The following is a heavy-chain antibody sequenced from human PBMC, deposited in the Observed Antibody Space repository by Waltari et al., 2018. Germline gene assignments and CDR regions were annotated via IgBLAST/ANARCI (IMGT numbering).Heavy chain of an antibody. CDR1: GYTFTSYD. Sequence: QVQLVQSGAEVKKPGASVKVSCKASGYTFTSYDINWVRQATGQGLEWMGWMNPNRGNTGDAQKVQGRVTITRNNSISTAYMELSSLRSEDTAVYYCARFSGSNGFLYWGQGTLVTVSS. D-gene: IGHD1-26*01. V-gene: IGHV1-8*03. CDR2: MNPNRGNT. CDR3: ARFSGSNGFLY. J-gene: IGHJ4*02.